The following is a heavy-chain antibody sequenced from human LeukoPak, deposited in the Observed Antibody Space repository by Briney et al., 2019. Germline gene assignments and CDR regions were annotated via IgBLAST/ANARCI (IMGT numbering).Heavy chain of an antibody. V-gene: IGHV3-30-3*01. D-gene: IGHD6-13*01. CDR3: ARGKTHAAAGTLDY. J-gene: IGHJ4*02. Sequence: PGRSLRLSCVASGFTFSDYAMHWVRQAPGKGLQWVTVMSYDGNTEYYADSVKGRFTISRDNSKNTVYLQMNSLRPEDTALYYCARGKTHAAAGTLDYWGQGTLVSVSS. CDR2: MSYDGNTE. CDR1: GFTFSDYA.